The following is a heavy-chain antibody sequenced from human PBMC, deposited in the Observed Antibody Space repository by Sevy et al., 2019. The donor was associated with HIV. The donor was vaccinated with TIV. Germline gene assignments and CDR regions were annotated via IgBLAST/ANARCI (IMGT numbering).Heavy chain of an antibody. Sequence: GGSLRLSCAASGFTFSSYAMHWVRQAPGKGLEWVAVISYDGSNKYYADSVKGRFTISRDNSKNTLYLQMNSLRAEDTAVYYSARGSGYETYFDYWGQGTLVTVSS. J-gene: IGHJ4*02. CDR2: ISYDGSNK. V-gene: IGHV3-30-3*01. CDR1: GFTFSSYA. D-gene: IGHD5-12*01. CDR3: ARGSGYETYFDY.